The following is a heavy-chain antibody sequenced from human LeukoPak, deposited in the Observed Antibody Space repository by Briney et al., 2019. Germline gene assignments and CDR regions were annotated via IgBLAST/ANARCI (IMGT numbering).Heavy chain of an antibody. CDR2: IYTGGGR. V-gene: IGHV3-53*01. J-gene: IGHJ4*02. CDR3: ARAYGSCGYYQLPIDY. D-gene: IGHD3-22*01. CDR1: GFTVSSYY. Sequence: HPGGSLRLSCAASGFTVSSYYMNWVRQAPGKELEWVSVIYTGGGRYYAGSVRGRFTISRDTSKNMVFLQMNSLRVEDTALYYCARAYGSCGYYQLPIDYWGQGTLVTVSS.